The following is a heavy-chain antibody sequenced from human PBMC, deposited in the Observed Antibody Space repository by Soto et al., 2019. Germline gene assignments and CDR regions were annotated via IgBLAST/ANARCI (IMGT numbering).Heavy chain of an antibody. D-gene: IGHD3-10*01. V-gene: IGHV3-23*01. CDR2: ISSSSGST. CDR3: AKQPLKVRLRFDY. J-gene: IGHJ4*02. CDR1: GFTFSTYA. Sequence: EVQLLESGGGLVQPGGSLRLSCAASGFTFSTYAMAWVRQAPGKGLEWVSSISSSSGSTFYADSVKGRFTISRDNSENTLSLQMKSLRAEDTAVYYGAKQPLKVRLRFDYWGQGTLVTVSS.